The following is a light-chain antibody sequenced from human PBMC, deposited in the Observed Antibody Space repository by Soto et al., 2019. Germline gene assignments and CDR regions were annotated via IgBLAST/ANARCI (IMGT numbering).Light chain of an antibody. V-gene: IGLV2-14*01. Sequence: QSALTQPASVSGSPGQSITISCTGTSSDIGGSYNYVSWYQQHPGKAPKLMIYGVSNRPSGVSNRFSGSKSDNTASLTISGLQAEDEADYYCSSYTSSSVLEVFGGGTKLTVL. CDR3: SSYTSSSVLEV. J-gene: IGLJ2*01. CDR1: SSDIGGSYNY. CDR2: GVS.